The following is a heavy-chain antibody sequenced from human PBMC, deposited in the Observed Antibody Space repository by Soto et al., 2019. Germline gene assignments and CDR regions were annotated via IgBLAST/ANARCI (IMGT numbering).Heavy chain of an antibody. CDR1: GFAFSGSA. Sequence: GSLRLSCATSGFAFSGSAMHWVRQASGKGLEWVGRIRSTADNYATAYAASVKGRFTISRDDSKNTAYLQLNSLKIEDTAVHYCTRRVLLEAVADRTKEYFYYAMDVWGQGTTVTVSS. CDR3: TRRVLLEAVADRTKEYFYYAMDV. J-gene: IGHJ6*01. CDR2: IRSTADNYAT. V-gene: IGHV3-73*01. D-gene: IGHD6-19*01.